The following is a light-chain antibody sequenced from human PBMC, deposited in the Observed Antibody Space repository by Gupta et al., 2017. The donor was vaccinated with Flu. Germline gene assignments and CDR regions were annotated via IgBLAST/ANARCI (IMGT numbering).Light chain of an antibody. J-gene: IGLJ3*02. CDR1: SLRSYY. CDR3: NSRDSSGNHLGV. CDR2: GKN. Sequence: SSELTQDPAVSVALGPTVRITCQGDSLRSYYASWYQQKPGQAPVLVIYGKNNRPSGLPDRFSGSSSGNTASLTITGAQAEDEADYYCNSRDSSGNHLGVFGGGTKLTVL. V-gene: IGLV3-19*01.